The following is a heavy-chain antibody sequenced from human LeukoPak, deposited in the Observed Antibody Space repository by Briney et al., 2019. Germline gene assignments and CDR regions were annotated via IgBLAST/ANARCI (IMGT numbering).Heavy chain of an antibody. CDR3: ARGDCSGGSCYLSLTTIDY. CDR1: GFTFSSYS. Sequence: GGSLRLSCAASGFTFSSYSMNWVRQAPGKGLEWVSYISTSSNTIYYADSVKGRFTISRDNAKNSLYLQMNSLRAEDTAVYYCARGDCSGGSCYLSLTTIDYWGQGTLVTVSS. V-gene: IGHV3-48*01. CDR2: ISTSSNTI. J-gene: IGHJ4*02. D-gene: IGHD2-15*01.